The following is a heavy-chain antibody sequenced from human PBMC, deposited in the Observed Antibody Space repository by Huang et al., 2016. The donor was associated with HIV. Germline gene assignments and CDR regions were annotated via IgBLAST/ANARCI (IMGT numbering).Heavy chain of an antibody. D-gene: IGHD2-15*01. J-gene: IGHJ4*01. V-gene: IGHV5-51*01. CDR2: IYPGDSET. CDR3: ARRAATLGLYYFDY. CDR1: GYNFMNYW. Sequence: EVQLVQSGVEVKKPGESLKISCKGSGYNFMNYWIGWVRQMPGKGLEWIGIIYPGDSETRYSPSFQDQVTISVDKSISTAYLQWSSLKASDTAMYYCARRAATLGLYYFDYWGHGTLVTVSS.